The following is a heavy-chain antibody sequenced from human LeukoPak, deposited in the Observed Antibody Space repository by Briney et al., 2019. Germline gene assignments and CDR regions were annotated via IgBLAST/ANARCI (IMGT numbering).Heavy chain of an antibody. J-gene: IGHJ4*02. V-gene: IGHV3-30*02. CDR3: VRDFSWGVDH. Sequence: GGSLRLSCAASGFTFTDHAMHWVRQAPGKELEWMAFVRHDGSDKYYEDSVKGRFSVSRDNSRNTVSLQMNSLRPEDTAIYYCVRDFSWGVDHWGQGTLVTVSS. D-gene: IGHD7-27*01. CDR1: GFTFTDHA. CDR2: VRHDGSDK.